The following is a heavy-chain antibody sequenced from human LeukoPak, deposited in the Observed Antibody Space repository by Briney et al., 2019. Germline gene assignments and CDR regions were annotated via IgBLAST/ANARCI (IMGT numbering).Heavy chain of an antibody. V-gene: IGHV1-18*01. J-gene: IGHJ4*02. Sequence: ASVKVSCKASGYTFTSYGISWVRQAPRQGLEWMGWISAYNGNTNYAQKLQGRVTMTTDTSTSTAYMELRSLRSDDTAVYYCARAQSGYSGYDFVYWGQGTPVTVSS. CDR1: GYTFTSYG. CDR3: ARAQSGYSGYDFVY. D-gene: IGHD5-12*01. CDR2: ISAYNGNT.